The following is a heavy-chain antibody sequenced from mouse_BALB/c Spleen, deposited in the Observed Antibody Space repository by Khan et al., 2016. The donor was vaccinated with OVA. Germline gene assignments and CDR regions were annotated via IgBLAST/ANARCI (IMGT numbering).Heavy chain of an antibody. CDR2: ISSGSNTT. J-gene: IGHJ2*01. V-gene: IGHV5-17*02. CDR1: GFTFSSFG. CDR3: AGGSYGDMGYFDY. D-gene: IGHD1-2*01. Sequence: EVELVESGGGLVQPGGSRKLSCAASGFTFSSFGMHWVRQTPEKGLEWVAYISSGSNTTYYAATLKGRFTISRDNPKNTLFLQMTSRRSEDTAMYYCAGGSYGDMGYFDYWGQGTTLTVSS.